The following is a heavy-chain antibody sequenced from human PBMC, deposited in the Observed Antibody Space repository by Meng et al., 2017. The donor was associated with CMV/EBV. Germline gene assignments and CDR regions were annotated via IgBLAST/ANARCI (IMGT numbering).Heavy chain of an antibody. V-gene: IGHV1-69*05. CDR1: GGTFSSYA. J-gene: IGHJ6*02. CDR3: ASPGDYDILTGYYIGTYYYYGMDV. Sequence: SVKVSCKASGGTFSSYAISWVRQAPGQGLEWMGGIIPIFVTANYAQKFQGRVTIPTDESTSTAYMELSSLRSEDTAVYYCASPGDYDILTGYYIGTYYYYGMDVWGQGTTVTVSS. CDR2: IIPIFVTA. D-gene: IGHD3-9*01.